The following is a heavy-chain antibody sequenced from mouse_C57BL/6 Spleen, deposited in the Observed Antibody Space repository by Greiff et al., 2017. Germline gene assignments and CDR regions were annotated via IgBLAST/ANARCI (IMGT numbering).Heavy chain of an antibody. V-gene: IGHV1-64*01. CDR3: GREDRNDEYFDV. CDR2: IHPNSGST. D-gene: IGHD2-1*01. J-gene: IGHJ1*03. Sequence: VQLQQPGAELVKPGASVKLSCKASGYTFTSYWMHWVKQRPGQGLEWIGMIHPNSGSTNYNEKFKSKATLTVDKSSSTAYMQLSSLSSEDSAVYCGGREDRNDEYFDVWGTGTTLTVSS. CDR1: GYTFTSYW.